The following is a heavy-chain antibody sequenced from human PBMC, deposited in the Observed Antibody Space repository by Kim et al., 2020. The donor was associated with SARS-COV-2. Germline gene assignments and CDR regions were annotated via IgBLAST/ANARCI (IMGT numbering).Heavy chain of an antibody. V-gene: IGHV4-59*01. D-gene: IGHD3-10*01. Sequence: SETLSLICTVSGGPISSYFWSWIRQPPGKGLEWIGQIHYSGSTNSNPSLKSRVTMSVDTSKNQFSLKLSSVTAADTAVYYCAREVGVGELSRNWFDPWG. CDR1: GGPISSYF. CDR3: AREVGVGELSRNWFDP. CDR2: IHYSGST. J-gene: IGHJ5*02.